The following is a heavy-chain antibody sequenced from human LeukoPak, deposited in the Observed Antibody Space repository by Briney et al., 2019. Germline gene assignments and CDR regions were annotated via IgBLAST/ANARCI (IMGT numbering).Heavy chain of an antibody. CDR1: GGSISSGGYS. V-gene: IGHV4-30-2*01. J-gene: IGHJ5*02. CDR3: ARRLDYYDSSGYYYSWFDP. Sequence: SETLSLTCAVSGGSISSGGYSWSWIRQPPGKGLEWIGYIYHSGSTYYNPSLKSRVTISVDRSKNQFSLKLSSVTAADTAAYYCARRLDYYDSSGYYYSWFDPWGQGTLVTVSS. CDR2: IYHSGST. D-gene: IGHD3-22*01.